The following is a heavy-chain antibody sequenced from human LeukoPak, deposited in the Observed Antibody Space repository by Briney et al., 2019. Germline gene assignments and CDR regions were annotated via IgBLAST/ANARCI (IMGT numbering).Heavy chain of an antibody. V-gene: IGHV4-4*07. J-gene: IGHJ3*02. D-gene: IGHD1-26*01. CDR2: IYTSGST. CDR3: ARGSSSGSYFPDAFDI. Sequence: SETLSLTCTVSGGSISSYYWSWIRQPAGKGLEWIGRIYTSGSTNYNPSLKSRVTMSVDTSKNQFSLKLSSVTAADTAVYYCARGSSSGSYFPDAFDIWGQGTMVTVSS. CDR1: GGSISSYY.